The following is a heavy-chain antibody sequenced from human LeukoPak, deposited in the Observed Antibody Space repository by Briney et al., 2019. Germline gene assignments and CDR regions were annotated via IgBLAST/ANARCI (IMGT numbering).Heavy chain of an antibody. D-gene: IGHD1-26*01. CDR1: GYTFTGYY. V-gene: IGHV1-2*02. CDR2: INPNSGGT. Sequence: TSVKVSCKASGYTFTGYYMHWVRQAPGQGLEWMGWINPNSGGTNYAQKFQGRVTMTRDTSISTAYMELSRLRSDDTAVYYCARDLRWELQGYDYWGQGTLVTVSS. CDR3: ARDLRWELQGYDY. J-gene: IGHJ4*02.